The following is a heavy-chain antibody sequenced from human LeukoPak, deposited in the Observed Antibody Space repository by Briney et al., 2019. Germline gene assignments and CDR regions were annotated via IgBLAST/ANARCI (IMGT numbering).Heavy chain of an antibody. V-gene: IGHV4-4*07. CDR1: GGSICSYY. CDR3: AREREPGYGDYFDY. CDR2: IYTSGST. D-gene: IGHD4-17*01. Sequence: SETLSLTCTVSGGSICSYYWSWLRQPAGKGLEWIGRIYTSGSTNYNPSLKRRVTMSVDTSKNQFSLKLSSGTAADTAVYYCAREREPGYGDYFDYWGQGTLVTVSS. J-gene: IGHJ4*02.